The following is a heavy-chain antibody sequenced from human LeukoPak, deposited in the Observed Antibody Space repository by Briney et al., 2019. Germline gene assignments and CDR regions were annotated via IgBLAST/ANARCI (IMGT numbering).Heavy chain of an antibody. CDR3: ARSTRRGYYYDSSGPNQYYFDY. V-gene: IGHV4-34*01. J-gene: IGHJ4*02. D-gene: IGHD3-22*01. Sequence: SETLSLTCAVYGGSFSGYYWSWIRQPPGKGLEWIGEINHSGSTNYNPSLKSRVTISVDTSKNQFSLKLSSVTAADTAVYYCARSTRRGYYYDSSGPNQYYFDYWGQGTLVTVSS. CDR2: INHSGST. CDR1: GGSFSGYY.